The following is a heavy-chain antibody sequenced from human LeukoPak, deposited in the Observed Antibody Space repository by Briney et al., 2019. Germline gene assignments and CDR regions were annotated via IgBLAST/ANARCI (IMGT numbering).Heavy chain of an antibody. CDR2: IIPIFGTA. D-gene: IGHD3-22*01. V-gene: IGHV1-69*05. J-gene: IGHJ5*02. CDR1: GGTFSIYA. Sequence: ASVTVSCKASGGTFSIYAISWVRQAPGQGLEWMGGIIPIFGTANYAQKFQGRVTITTDESTSTAYMELSSLRSEDTAVYYCARDGQWSFSGWFDPWGQGTLVTVSS. CDR3: ARDGQWSFSGWFDP.